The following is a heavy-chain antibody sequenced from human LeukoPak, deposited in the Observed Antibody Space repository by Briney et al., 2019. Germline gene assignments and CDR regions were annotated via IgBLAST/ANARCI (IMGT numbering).Heavy chain of an antibody. Sequence: QSGGSLRLSCAASGFTFINAWMTWVRQAPGKGLEWVSHISSSGSSIHYADSEKGRFTISRDNAKNSLYLQMNSLRAEDSAIYYCASPGGWYRDWGQGTLVTVSS. CDR2: ISSSGSSI. CDR3: ASPGGWYRD. V-gene: IGHV3-48*04. J-gene: IGHJ4*02. CDR1: GFTFINAW. D-gene: IGHD6-19*01.